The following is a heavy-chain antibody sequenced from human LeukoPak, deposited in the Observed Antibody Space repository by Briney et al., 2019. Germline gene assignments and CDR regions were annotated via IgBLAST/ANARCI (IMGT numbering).Heavy chain of an antibody. J-gene: IGHJ4*02. Sequence: PGGSLRLSCAASGFTFDAMHWVRQAPGKGLEWVSLISWDGGRTYYADSVKGRFTISRDNSKNSLYLQMNSLRAEDTALYYCAKDKFDGSGSYYFDYWGQGTLVTVSS. CDR1: GFTFDA. CDR2: ISWDGGRT. D-gene: IGHD3-10*01. V-gene: IGHV3-43D*03. CDR3: AKDKFDGSGSYYFDY.